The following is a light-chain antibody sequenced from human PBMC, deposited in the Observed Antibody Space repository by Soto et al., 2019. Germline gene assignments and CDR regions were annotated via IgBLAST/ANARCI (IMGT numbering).Light chain of an antibody. V-gene: IGKV1-39*01. CDR3: QQSSNIPWT. CDR1: QHVDRY. CDR2: SAS. J-gene: IGKJ1*01. Sequence: VGDSVTITCRTSQHVDRYLSWYQQIPGRAPKLLIYSASSLVSGVPPRFRGSASGTEFTLSISSLQREDFATYFCQQSSNIPWTFGQGTKVDIK.